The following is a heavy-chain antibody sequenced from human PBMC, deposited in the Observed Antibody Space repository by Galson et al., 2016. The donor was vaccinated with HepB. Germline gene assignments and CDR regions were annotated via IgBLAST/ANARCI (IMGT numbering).Heavy chain of an antibody. Sequence: CAISGDSVSSNSAAWNWIRQSPSRGLERLGRTYYRSKWYNDYAESVKSRITTNPDTSKNQFSLQLHSVTPNDTAFYYCAGEGASGYALDYWGQGTLVTASS. CDR1: GDSVSSNSAA. CDR2: TYYRSKWYN. J-gene: IGHJ4*02. CDR3: AGEGASGYALDY. V-gene: IGHV6-1*01. D-gene: IGHD6-25*01.